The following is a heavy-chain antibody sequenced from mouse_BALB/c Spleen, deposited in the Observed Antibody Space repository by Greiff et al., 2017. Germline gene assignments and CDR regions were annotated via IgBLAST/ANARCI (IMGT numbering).Heavy chain of an antibody. CDR2: IDPANGDT. CDR3: AREGWDAWIAH. CDR1: GFNIKDTY. V-gene: IGHV14-3*02. Sequence: VQLLQSGAELVKPGASVKLSCTASGFNIKDTYMHWVKQRPEQGLEWIGRIDPANGDTKYDPKFQGDATITADTSSNTAYMQHSSLTSEDTAVYYSAREGWDAWIAHWGQGTPVTVSA. J-gene: IGHJ3*01. D-gene: IGHD3-3*01.